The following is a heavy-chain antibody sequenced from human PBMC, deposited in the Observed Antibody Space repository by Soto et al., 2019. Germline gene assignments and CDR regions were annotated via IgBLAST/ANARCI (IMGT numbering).Heavy chain of an antibody. CDR2: ITTSSTYI. D-gene: IGHD6-19*01. CDR3: TRSQWPPNDY. Sequence: GGSLRLSCAASGFSFSSYSMNWVRQAPGKGLEWVSTITTSSTYIYYADSAKGRFTISRDNAKNSLYLQMNSLRAEDTALYYCTRSQWPPNDYWGQGTLVTVSS. CDR1: GFSFSSYS. J-gene: IGHJ4*02. V-gene: IGHV3-21*01.